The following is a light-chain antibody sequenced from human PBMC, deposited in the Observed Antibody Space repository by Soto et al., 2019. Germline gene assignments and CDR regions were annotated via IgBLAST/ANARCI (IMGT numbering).Light chain of an antibody. CDR1: SSTIGRES. Sequence: QSVVTQPPSASGTPGQTVTIACSGSSSTIGRESVNWYQQVPGTAPKLLMCRDNQRPSGVPDRLSGSKSGSSASLAISGLQSEDEADYYCAAWDVSLQGYVFGTGTKLTVL. J-gene: IGLJ1*01. V-gene: IGLV1-44*01. CDR3: AAWDVSLQGYV. CDR2: RDN.